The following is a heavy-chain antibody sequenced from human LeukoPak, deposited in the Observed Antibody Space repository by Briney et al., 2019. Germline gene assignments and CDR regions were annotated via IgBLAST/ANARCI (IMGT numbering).Heavy chain of an antibody. CDR2: IRYDGSNK. CDR3: ARFSIGSDDAFDI. Sequence: PGGSLRLSCAASGFTFSNAWMSWVRQAPGKGLEWVAFIRYDGSNKYYADSVKGRFTISRDNSKNTLYLQMNSLRAEDTAVYYCARFSIGSDDAFDIWGQGTMVTVS. CDR1: GFTFSNAW. V-gene: IGHV3-30*02. D-gene: IGHD1-26*01. J-gene: IGHJ3*02.